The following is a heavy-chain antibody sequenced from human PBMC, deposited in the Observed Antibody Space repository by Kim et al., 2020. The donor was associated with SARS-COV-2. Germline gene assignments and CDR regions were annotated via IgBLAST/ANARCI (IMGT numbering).Heavy chain of an antibody. Sequence: RKFQGRVTITRDTSTSTGYMELSSLRSEDTAVYYCASDRYSSSWYYFDYWGQGTLVTVSS. CDR3: ASDRYSSSWYYFDY. V-gene: IGHV1-46*01. J-gene: IGHJ4*02. D-gene: IGHD6-13*01.